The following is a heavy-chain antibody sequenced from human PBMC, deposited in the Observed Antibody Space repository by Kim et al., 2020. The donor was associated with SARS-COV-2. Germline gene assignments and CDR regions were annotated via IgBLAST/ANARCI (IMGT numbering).Heavy chain of an antibody. V-gene: IGHV4-39*01. D-gene: IGHD2-15*01. J-gene: IGHJ6*02. CDR2: IYYSGST. CDR1: GGSISSSSYY. Sequence: SETLSLTCTVSGGSISSSSYYWGWIRQPPGKGLEWIGSIYYSGSTYYNPSLKSRVTISVDTSKNQFSLKLSSVTAADTAVYYCARHGTPPRYCSGGSCYSPRRGYYYYYGMDVWGQGTTVTVSS. CDR3: ARHGTPPRYCSGGSCYSPRRGYYYYYGMDV.